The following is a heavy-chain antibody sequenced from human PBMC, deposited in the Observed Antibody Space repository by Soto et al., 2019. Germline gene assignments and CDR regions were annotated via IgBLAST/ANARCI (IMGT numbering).Heavy chain of an antibody. CDR1: GYTFTGYY. CDR2: INPNSGGT. D-gene: IGHD6-13*01. Sequence: GASVKVSCKASGYTFTGYYMHWVRQAPGQGLEWMGWINPNSGGTNYAQKFQGRITMTRDTSISTAYMELSRLRSDDTAVYYCARVGPYSSSWYRAYYYYGMDVWGQGTTVTVSS. J-gene: IGHJ6*02. CDR3: ARVGPYSSSWYRAYYYYGMDV. V-gene: IGHV1-2*02.